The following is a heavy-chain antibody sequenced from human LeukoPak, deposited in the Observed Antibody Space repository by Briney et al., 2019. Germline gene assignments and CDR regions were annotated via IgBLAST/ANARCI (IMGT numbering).Heavy chain of an antibody. J-gene: IGHJ4*02. Sequence: QTGGSLRLSCAASGFTFSSYAMHWVRQAPGKGLEWVAVISYDGSNKYYADSVKGRFTISRDNSKNTLYLQMNSLRAEDTAVYYCARGLNDYSNDYWGQGTLVTVSS. CDR1: GFTFSSYA. CDR3: ARGLNDYSNDY. V-gene: IGHV3-30-3*01. D-gene: IGHD4-11*01. CDR2: ISYDGSNK.